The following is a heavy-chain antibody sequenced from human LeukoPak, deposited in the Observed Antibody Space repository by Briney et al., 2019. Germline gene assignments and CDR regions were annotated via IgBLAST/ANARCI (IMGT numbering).Heavy chain of an antibody. CDR1: XXXXXXXX. CDR2: XXGSGGST. CDR3: AKGSQQLVWYNWFDP. J-gene: IGHJ5*02. V-gene: IGHV3-23*01. Sequence: GGSXRLSCAAXXXXXXXXXXXXVXXXXXKXXXXVXXXXGSGGSTYXADSVKGRFTIXRDNSKNTLYLQMNSLRAEDTAVYYCAKGSQQLVWYNWFDPWGQGTLVTVSS. D-gene: IGHD6-13*01.